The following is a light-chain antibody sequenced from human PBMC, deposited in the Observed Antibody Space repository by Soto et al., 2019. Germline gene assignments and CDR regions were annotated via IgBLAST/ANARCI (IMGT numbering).Light chain of an antibody. CDR3: SSYAGSNNYVV. J-gene: IGLJ3*02. CDR2: EVS. CDR1: SSDVGGYDR. Sequence: QSALTQPPSASGSPGQSVTISCTGTSSDVGGYDRVSWYQQYPGKVPKLMIYEVSKRPSGVPDRFSDSKSGNTASLTVSGLQNEDEADYYCSSYAGSNNYVVFGGGTKVTVL. V-gene: IGLV2-8*01.